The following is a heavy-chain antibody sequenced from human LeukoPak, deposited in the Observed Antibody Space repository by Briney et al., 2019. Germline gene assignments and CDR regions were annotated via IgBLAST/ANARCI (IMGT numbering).Heavy chain of an antibody. Sequence: GGSLRLSCAASGFTFSSYNMNWVRQAPGKGLEWLPYISSSGSTIHYADSVKGRFTISRDNAKNSLYLQMSSLRAEDTAVYYCARSLPPINYYWGQGTLVTVSS. J-gene: IGHJ4*02. V-gene: IGHV3-48*04. CDR3: ARSLPPINYY. CDR2: ISSSGSTI. CDR1: GFTFSSYN. D-gene: IGHD5/OR15-5a*01.